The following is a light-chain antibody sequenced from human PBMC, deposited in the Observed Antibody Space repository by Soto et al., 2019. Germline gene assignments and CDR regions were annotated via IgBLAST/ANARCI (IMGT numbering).Light chain of an antibody. CDR1: NNDVGNYKL. CDR2: EGT. V-gene: IGLV2-23*01. CDR3: YSYAGTSTWV. Sequence: QSVLTQPASVSESPGQSITISCTGTNNDVGNYKLVSWFQHHLGKAPKRIIYEGTKRPSGVSNRFSASQSGNTASLTISGLQAEDEADYYCYSYAGTSTWVFGGGTQLTVL. J-gene: IGLJ3*02.